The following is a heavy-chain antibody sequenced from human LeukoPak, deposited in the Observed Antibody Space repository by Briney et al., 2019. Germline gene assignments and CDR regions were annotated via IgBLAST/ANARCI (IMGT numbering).Heavy chain of an antibody. J-gene: IGHJ4*02. CDR1: GFTFSSYT. CDR2: ISGSGGST. CDR3: AKHLVGVISGGGFDY. Sequence: PTGGSLRLSCAASGFTFSSYTMNWVRQPPGKGLEWVSAISGSGGSTYYADSVKGRFTISRDNSKNTLYLQMNSLRAEDTAVYYCAKHLVGVISGGGFDYWGQGTLVTVSS. V-gene: IGHV3-23*01. D-gene: IGHD3-22*01.